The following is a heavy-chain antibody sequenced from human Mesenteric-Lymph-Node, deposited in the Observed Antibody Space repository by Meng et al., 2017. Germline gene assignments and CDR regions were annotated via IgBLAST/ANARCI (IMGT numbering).Heavy chain of an antibody. D-gene: IGHD1-26*01. J-gene: IGHJ6*02. CDR1: GFTFSSYA. V-gene: IGHV3-72*01. Sequence: GGSLRLSCAASGFTFSSYAMHWARQAPGKGLEWLARSRNKANSYTTEYASSVRGRFTISRDDSKNSLYLQMNSLKIEDTAAYYCVRGHTGNYPPYQYHGMDVWGQGTTVTVSS. CDR3: VRGHTGNYPPYQYHGMDV. CDR2: SRNKANSYTT.